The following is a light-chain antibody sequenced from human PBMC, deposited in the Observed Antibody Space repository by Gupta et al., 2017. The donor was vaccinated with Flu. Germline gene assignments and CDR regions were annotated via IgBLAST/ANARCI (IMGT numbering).Light chain of an antibody. J-gene: IGKJ2*01. V-gene: IGKV1-17*01. Sequence: SRAASVGDSVTITCRTSQVIRNDLGRYQQRTGKAPKRLVFGASDLQTGVQSTFSVSGYATEFTLTISSLRPEDFPHHYCLLWDSNLGMHTFGQGTKLELK. CDR1: QVIRND. CDR2: GAS. CDR3: LLWDSNLGMHT.